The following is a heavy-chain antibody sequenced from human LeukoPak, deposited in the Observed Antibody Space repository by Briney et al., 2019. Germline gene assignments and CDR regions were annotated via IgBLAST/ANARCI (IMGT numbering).Heavy chain of an antibody. Sequence: GGSLRLSCAASGFTFSDYYMSWIRQAPGKGLEWVGFIRIKAYGGTTEYAASVKGRFTISRDDSKSIAYLQMNSLKTEDTAVYYCTRVGWDWGDASDIWGQGTMVTVSS. J-gene: IGHJ3*02. CDR1: GFTFSDYY. D-gene: IGHD3/OR15-3a*01. CDR3: TRVGWDWGDASDI. V-gene: IGHV3-49*03. CDR2: IRIKAYGGTT.